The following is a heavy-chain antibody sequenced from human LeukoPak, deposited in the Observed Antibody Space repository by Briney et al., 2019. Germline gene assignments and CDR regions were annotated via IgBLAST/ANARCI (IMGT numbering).Heavy chain of an antibody. CDR1: GFTFSTFA. CDR2: IFPSGGEI. V-gene: IGHV3-23*01. D-gene: IGHD3-10*01. Sequence: GGSLRLSCAASGFTFSTFAMVWVRQPPGKGLEWVSGIFPSGGEIHYADSVRGRFTISRDNSKSTLSLQMNSLRAEDTAVYYCAKELLWFGESSFDYWGQGTLVTVSS. CDR3: AKELLWFGESSFDY. J-gene: IGHJ4*02.